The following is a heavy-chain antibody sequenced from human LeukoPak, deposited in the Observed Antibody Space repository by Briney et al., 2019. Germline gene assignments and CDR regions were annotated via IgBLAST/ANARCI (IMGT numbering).Heavy chain of an antibody. D-gene: IGHD2-15*01. J-gene: IGHJ5*02. CDR1: GYTFTGYY. CDR2: SNPNSGGT. V-gene: IGHV1-2*02. CDR3: ARDHIVVVVAEANNWFDP. Sequence: GASVKVSCKASGYTFTGYYMHWVRQAPGQGLEGMGWSNPNSGGTNYAQKFQGRVTMTRDTSISTAYMELSRLRSDDTAVYYCARDHIVVVVAEANNWFDPWGQGTLVTVSS.